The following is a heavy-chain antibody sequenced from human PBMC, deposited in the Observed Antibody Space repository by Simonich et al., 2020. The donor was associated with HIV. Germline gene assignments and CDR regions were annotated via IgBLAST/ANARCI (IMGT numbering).Heavy chain of an antibody. D-gene: IGHD3-16*01. Sequence: QVQLVESGGGVVQPGRSLRPSCAASGFTFSSYAMHWVRQAPGKGLGWVAVISYDGSNKYYADSVKGRFTISRDNSKNTLYLQMNSLRAEDTAVYYCARESWGFDYWGQGTLVTVSS. J-gene: IGHJ4*02. V-gene: IGHV3-30*07. CDR1: GFTFSSYA. CDR2: ISYDGSNK. CDR3: ARESWGFDY.